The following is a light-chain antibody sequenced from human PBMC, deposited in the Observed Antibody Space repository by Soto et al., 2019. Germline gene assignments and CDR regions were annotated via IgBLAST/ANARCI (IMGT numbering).Light chain of an antibody. CDR3: QQLNSYAIT. CDR2: SAS. V-gene: IGKV1-9*01. J-gene: IGKJ5*01. CDR1: QGIGRY. Sequence: IQLTQSPSSLSASVGDRVTITCRASQGIGRYLAWYQQKPGKAPKLLIYSASTLQSGVPSGFTGSGSGTEFTLTISSLQPEDFAIYYGQQLNSYAITFGQGTRLEIK.